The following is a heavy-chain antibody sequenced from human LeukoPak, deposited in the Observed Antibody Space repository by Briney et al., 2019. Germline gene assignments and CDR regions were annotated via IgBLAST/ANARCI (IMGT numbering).Heavy chain of an antibody. D-gene: IGHD3-10*01. CDR3: YYSGY. V-gene: IGHV3-30*03. Sequence: GGSLILSCAASGFTFSSSGMHWVRQAPGKGLEWVALISSDGSNKYYADPLKGRFTISRDNSENILYLQMNSLRPEDTAVYYCYYSGYWGQGTLVTVSS. CDR2: ISSDGSNK. J-gene: IGHJ4*02. CDR1: GFTFSSSG.